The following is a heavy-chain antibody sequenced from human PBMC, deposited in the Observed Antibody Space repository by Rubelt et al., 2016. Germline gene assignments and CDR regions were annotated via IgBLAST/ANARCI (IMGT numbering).Heavy chain of an antibody. V-gene: IGHV3-23*01. CDR3: AKSDPKWELPAALDY. CDR2: ISGSGGST. Sequence: HGPGEGLEWVSAISGSGGSTYYADSVKGRFTISRDNSKNTLYLQMNSLRAEDTAVYYCAKSDPKWELPAALDYWGQGTLVTVSS. D-gene: IGHD1-26*01. J-gene: IGHJ4*02.